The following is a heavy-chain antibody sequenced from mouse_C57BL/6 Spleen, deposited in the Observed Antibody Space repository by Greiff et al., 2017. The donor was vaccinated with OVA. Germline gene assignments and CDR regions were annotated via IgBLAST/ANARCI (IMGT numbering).Heavy chain of an antibody. CDR2: IYPGSGNT. V-gene: IGHV1-76*01. J-gene: IGHJ2*01. D-gene: IGHD1-1*01. CDR1: GYTFTDYY. CDR3: VRNYGSSFFDY. Sequence: QVQLQQSGAELVRPGASVKLSCKASGYTFTDYYINWVKQRPGQGLEWIARIYPGSGNTYYNEKFKGKATLTAEKSSSTAYMQLSSLTSEDSAVYFCVRNYGSSFFDYWGQGTTLTVSS.